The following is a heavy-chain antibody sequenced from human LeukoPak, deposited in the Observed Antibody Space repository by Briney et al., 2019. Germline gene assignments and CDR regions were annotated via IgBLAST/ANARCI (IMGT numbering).Heavy chain of an antibody. CDR3: ERQFATASADTRGYFDF. J-gene: IGHJ4*02. V-gene: IGHV4-39*01. Sequence: PSETLSLACSVSGASISSSNDYWGWIRQAPGKGLEWIGSITYDGSAHYNPSLMSRATILVDTSKNQFSLKLSSVTAADAAMYYCERQFATASADTRGYFDFWGQGTVVTVSS. CDR1: GASISSSNDY. D-gene: IGHD2-2*01. CDR2: ITYDGSA.